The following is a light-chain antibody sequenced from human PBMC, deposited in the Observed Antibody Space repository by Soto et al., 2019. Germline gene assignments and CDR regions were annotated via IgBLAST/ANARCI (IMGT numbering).Light chain of an antibody. Sequence: QSALTQPASVSGSPGQSITISCTGSSGDVGTYGYVSWYQQHPGKAPKLMIFDVINRPSGVSNRFSGSKSGNTASLTISGLQAEDEADYYCTSYVISSTLGVFGGGTKLTVL. CDR1: SGDVGTYGY. J-gene: IGLJ3*02. V-gene: IGLV2-14*03. CDR3: TSYVISSTLGV. CDR2: DVI.